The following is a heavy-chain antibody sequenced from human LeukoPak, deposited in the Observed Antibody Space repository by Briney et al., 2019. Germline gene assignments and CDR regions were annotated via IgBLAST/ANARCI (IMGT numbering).Heavy chain of an antibody. V-gene: IGHV3-21*01. D-gene: IGHD6-13*01. J-gene: IGHJ3*02. CDR3: AREPHIAAAGTGDAFDI. CDR1: GFTVNSKY. CDR2: ISSSSSYI. Sequence: GGSLRLSCAASGFTVNSKYMSWVRQAPGKGLEWVSSISSSSSYIYYADSVKGRFTISRDNAKNSLYLQMNSLRAEDTAVYYCAREPHIAAAGTGDAFDIWGQGTMVTVSS.